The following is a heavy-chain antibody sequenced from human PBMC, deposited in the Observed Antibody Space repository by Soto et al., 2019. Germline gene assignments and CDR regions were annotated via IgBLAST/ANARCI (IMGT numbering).Heavy chain of an antibody. Sequence: QVQLVQSGAEVKKPGASVKVSCKASGYIFTSHGISWVRQAPGQGLEWMGRISTYNGNTKYAQKLQGRVTMTTDTSASIAYMGLRSLRSDDTAVYYCARDNGQWLVSDWGQGTLVTVSS. CDR2: ISTYNGNT. CDR3: ARDNGQWLVSD. D-gene: IGHD6-19*01. V-gene: IGHV1-18*01. CDR1: GYIFTSHG. J-gene: IGHJ1*01.